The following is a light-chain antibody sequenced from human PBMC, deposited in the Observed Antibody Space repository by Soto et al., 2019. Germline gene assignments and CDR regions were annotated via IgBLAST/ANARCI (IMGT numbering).Light chain of an antibody. CDR2: DAS. Sequence: EIVMTQSPGTLSVSPGERAPLYCRASQSVSSNLAWYQQKPGQAPRILISDASTRATGIPARFSGSGSGTEFTLTVSSLQSEDVAVYYCQQYIKWPITFGQGTRLEIK. CDR1: QSVSSN. CDR3: QQYIKWPIT. V-gene: IGKV3-15*01. J-gene: IGKJ5*01.